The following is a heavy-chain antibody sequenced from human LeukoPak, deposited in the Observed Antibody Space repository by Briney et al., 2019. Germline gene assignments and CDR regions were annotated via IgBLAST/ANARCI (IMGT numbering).Heavy chain of an antibody. J-gene: IGHJ5*02. CDR1: GGSISSYY. V-gene: IGHV4-59*01. CDR3: ARDVGDDFWSGYRSWFDP. CDR2: IYYSGST. D-gene: IGHD3-3*01. Sequence: SETLSLTCTVSGGSISSYYWSWIRQPPGKGLEWIGYIYYSGSTNYNPPLKSRVTISVDTSKNQFSLKLSSVTAADTAVYYCARDVGDDFWSGYRSWFDPWGQGTLVTVSS.